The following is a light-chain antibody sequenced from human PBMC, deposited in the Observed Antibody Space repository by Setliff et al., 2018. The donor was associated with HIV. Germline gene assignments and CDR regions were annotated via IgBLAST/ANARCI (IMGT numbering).Light chain of an antibody. V-gene: IGLV2-14*01. J-gene: IGLJ1*01. CDR1: SRGVGGYNY. CDR2: AVR. Sequence: QSALTQPASVSGSPGQSITISCTGTSRGVGGYNYVSWYQQHPGKAPKLIIYAVRTQPSGVSNRFSGSKSGNTASLTISGLQTEDEADYYCSSYAITNAPPVGSGTKLTV. CDR3: SSYAITNAPP.